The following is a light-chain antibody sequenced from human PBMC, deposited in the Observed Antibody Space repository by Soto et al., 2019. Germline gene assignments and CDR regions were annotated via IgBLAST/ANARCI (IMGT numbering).Light chain of an antibody. J-gene: IGKJ5*01. CDR2: GAS. Sequence: EIVLTQSPGTLSLSPGEGATLSCRASQSVSSSYLAWYQQKPGQAPRLLIYGASSRATGIPDRFSGSGFGTDYTLTVSKLEPEDSAVYYCQQYGSSPITFGQWTRLDIQ. V-gene: IGKV3-20*01. CDR1: QSVSSSY. CDR3: QQYGSSPIT.